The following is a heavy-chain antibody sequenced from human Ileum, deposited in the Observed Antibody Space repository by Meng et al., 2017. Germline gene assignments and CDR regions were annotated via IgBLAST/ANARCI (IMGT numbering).Heavy chain of an antibody. V-gene: IGHV4-39*01. Sequence: QLQLQESGPGLVKPSETLSLTRPVSGGSISTSDYYWGWIRQPPGKGLEWIGSIYYNGNTYYSPSLKSRASISVDTSKNQFSLKLSSVTAADTAVYYCARPAVTTALGGFDYWGQGTLVTVSS. CDR3: ARPAVTTALGGFDY. CDR1: GGSISTSDYY. J-gene: IGHJ4*02. CDR2: IYYNGNT. D-gene: IGHD3-16*01.